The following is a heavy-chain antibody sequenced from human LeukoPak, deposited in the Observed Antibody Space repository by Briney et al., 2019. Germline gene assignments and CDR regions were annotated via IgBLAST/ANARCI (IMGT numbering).Heavy chain of an antibody. D-gene: IGHD4-17*01. J-gene: IGHJ4*02. Sequence: ASAKVSCKASGYSFIGYFMHWVRQAPGQGLEWMGWINPNSGGTNYAQNFQGRVTMTRDTSITTAYMELSRLTSDDTAVYYCAKDNLSPPYGDYDYWGQGTLVTVSS. CDR1: GYSFIGYF. CDR3: AKDNLSPPYGDYDY. V-gene: IGHV1-2*02. CDR2: INPNSGGT.